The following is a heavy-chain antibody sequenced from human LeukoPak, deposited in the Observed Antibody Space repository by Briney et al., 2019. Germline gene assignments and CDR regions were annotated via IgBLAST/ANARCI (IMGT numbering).Heavy chain of an antibody. CDR3: ARMMMVRGVGDWFDP. Sequence: SGPTLVNPTPALTLTSTFSGFSLSTSGMRVSLIRQPPGKALEWLARIDWDDDKFYSTSLKTRHTNSKATSKNQVVLTMTNMDPVDTATYYCARMMMVRGVGDWFDPWGQGTLVTVSS. D-gene: IGHD3-10*01. CDR2: IDWDDDK. J-gene: IGHJ5*02. V-gene: IGHV2-70*04. CDR1: GFSLSTSGMR.